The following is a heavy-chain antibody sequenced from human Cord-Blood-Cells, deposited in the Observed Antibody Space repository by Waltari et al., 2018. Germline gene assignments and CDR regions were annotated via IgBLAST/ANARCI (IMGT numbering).Heavy chain of an antibody. J-gene: IGHJ6*02. Sequence: QVQLVQSGAEVKKPGSSVKVSCKASGGTFSSYAISWVRQAPGQGLEWMGGSIPIFGTANYAQKCQGRVTITADESTSTAYMELSSLRSEDTAVYYCARGDYSNYYYGMDVWGQGTTVTVSS. CDR3: ARGDYSNYYYGMDV. V-gene: IGHV1-69*01. CDR1: GGTFSSYA. D-gene: IGHD4-4*01. CDR2: SIPIFGTA.